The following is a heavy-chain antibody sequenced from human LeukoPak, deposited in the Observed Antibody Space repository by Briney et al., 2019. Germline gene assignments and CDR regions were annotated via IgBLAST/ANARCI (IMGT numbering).Heavy chain of an antibody. CDR3: ARSKWFGESGFDY. Sequence: GGSLRLSCAVSGFTFSSYSMNWVRQAPGEGLEWVSSISSSSSYIYYTNSVKGRFTISRDNAKNSLYLQMNSLRAEDTAVYYCARSKWFGESGFDYWGQGTLVTVSS. CDR2: ISSSSSYI. V-gene: IGHV3-21*01. D-gene: IGHD3-10*01. J-gene: IGHJ4*02. CDR1: GFTFSSYS.